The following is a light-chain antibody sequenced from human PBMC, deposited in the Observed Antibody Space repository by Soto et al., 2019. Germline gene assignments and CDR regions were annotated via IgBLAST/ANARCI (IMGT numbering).Light chain of an antibody. CDR1: QSVSSN. CDR2: GAS. V-gene: IGKV3-15*01. J-gene: IGKJ1*01. Sequence: ETVMTQSPVTLSVSPGERATLSCRASQSVSSNLAWYQQKPGQPPRLLIYGASTRVTGIPARFSGSGSGTEFTLTISGLQPDDFATYYCQQYKDSVWTFGQGTKVDIK. CDR3: QQYKDSVWT.